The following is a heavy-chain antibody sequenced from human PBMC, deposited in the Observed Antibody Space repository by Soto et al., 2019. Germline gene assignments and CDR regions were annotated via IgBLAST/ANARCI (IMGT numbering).Heavy chain of an antibody. V-gene: IGHV4-4*07. CDR1: GGSISSYY. CDR2: IYTSGST. Sequence: SETLSLTCTVSGGSISSYYWSWIRQPAGKGLEWIGRIYTSGSTNYNPSLKSRVTMSVDTSKNHFSLKLSSVTAADPAVYYRAREVGSSSWKIRQNCFDPWGQGTLVTVSS. D-gene: IGHD6-13*01. J-gene: IGHJ5*02. CDR3: AREVGSSSWKIRQNCFDP.